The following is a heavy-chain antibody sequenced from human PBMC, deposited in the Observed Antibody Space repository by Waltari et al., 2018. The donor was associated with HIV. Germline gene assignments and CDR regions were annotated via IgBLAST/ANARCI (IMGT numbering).Heavy chain of an antibody. V-gene: IGHV4-59*01. CDR2: IYYSGST. D-gene: IGHD6-19*01. J-gene: IGHJ4*02. Sequence: QVQLQESGPGLVKPSETLSLTCTVSGGSISSYYWSWIRQPPGKGLEWIGYIYYSGSTNYNPSLKSRVTISVDTSKNQFSLKLSSVTAADTAVYYCARSPIAVAGNYFDYWGQGTLVTVSS. CDR3: ARSPIAVAGNYFDY. CDR1: GGSISSYY.